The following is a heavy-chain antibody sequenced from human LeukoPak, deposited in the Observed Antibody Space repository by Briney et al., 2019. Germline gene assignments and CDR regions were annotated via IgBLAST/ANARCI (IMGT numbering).Heavy chain of an antibody. V-gene: IGHV4-31*03. CDR2: IYYSGST. D-gene: IGHD4-23*01. CDR3: AREFSYGSNGRGFDY. CDR1: GGSINSGGYY. J-gene: IGHJ4*02. Sequence: SQTLSLTCTVSGGSINSGGYYWSWIRQHPGEGLEWIGYIYYSGSTYYNPSLKSRVTISVDTSKNQFSLKLSSVTAADTAVYYCAREFSYGSNGRGFDYWGQGTLVTVSS.